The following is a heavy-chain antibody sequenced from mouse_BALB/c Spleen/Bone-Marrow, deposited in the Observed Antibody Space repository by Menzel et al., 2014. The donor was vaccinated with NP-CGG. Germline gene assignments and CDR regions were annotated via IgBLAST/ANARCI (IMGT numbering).Heavy chain of an antibody. V-gene: IGHV2-9*02. Sequence: QVQLQQSGPGLVAPSQSLSITCTASGFSLTSYGVHWVRQPPGKVLEWLGVIWAGGSTNYNSALMSRLSISKDNSKSQVFLKMNSLQTDDTAMYYCARGSYYGGAMDYWGQGTSVTVSS. CDR3: ARGSYYGGAMDY. J-gene: IGHJ4*01. D-gene: IGHD1-1*01. CDR1: GFSLTSYG. CDR2: IWAGGST.